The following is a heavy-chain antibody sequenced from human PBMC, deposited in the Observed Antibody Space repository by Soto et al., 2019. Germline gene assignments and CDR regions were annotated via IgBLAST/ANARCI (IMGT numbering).Heavy chain of an antibody. D-gene: IGHD3-3*01. J-gene: IGHJ4*02. Sequence: SETLSLTCTVSGGSISSYYWSWIRQPPGKGLEWIGYIYYSGSTNYNPSLKSRVTISVDTSKNQFSLKLSSVTAADTAVYYCARTPGYDFSPNFDYWGQGTLVTVSS. CDR3: ARTPGYDFSPNFDY. V-gene: IGHV4-59*01. CDR1: GGSISSYY. CDR2: IYYSGST.